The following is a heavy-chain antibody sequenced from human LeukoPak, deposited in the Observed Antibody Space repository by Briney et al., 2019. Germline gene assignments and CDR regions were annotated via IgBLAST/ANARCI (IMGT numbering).Heavy chain of an antibody. V-gene: IGHV3-30-3*01. CDR3: ARGFGGYYFDY. Sequence: PGGSLRLSCAASGSTFSSYAMHWVRQAPGKGLEWVAVISYDGSNKYYADSVKGRFTISRDNSKNTLYLQMNSLRAEDTAVYYCARGFGGYYFDYWGQGTLVTVSS. CDR2: ISYDGSNK. D-gene: IGHD3-10*01. CDR1: GSTFSSYA. J-gene: IGHJ4*02.